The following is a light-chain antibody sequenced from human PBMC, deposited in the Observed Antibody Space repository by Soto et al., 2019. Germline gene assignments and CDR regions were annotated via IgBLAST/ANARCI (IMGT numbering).Light chain of an antibody. CDR3: QQYTTYWT. CDR2: DAS. J-gene: IGKJ1*01. Sequence: IQMPKSTTTLSAPSGDILTISCRASQGISRWLAWYQQRPGKAPKLLIYDASTLHSGVSSRFSGSGSGTEFTLTISSLQPNDSATYYCQQYTTYWTFGQGTKVDIK. V-gene: IGKV1-5*01. CDR1: QGISRW.